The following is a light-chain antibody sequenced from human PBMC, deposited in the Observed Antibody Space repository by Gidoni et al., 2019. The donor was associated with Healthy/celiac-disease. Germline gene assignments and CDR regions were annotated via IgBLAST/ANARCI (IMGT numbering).Light chain of an antibody. Sequence: ILLTPSPSSLSASVGDRVTITCRASQGISSYLAWYQQKPGKAPKLLIYAASTFQSGVPSRFSGSGSGTDFTLTIISLQPEDLATYYCQQLNSYPRTFGQGTKVEIK. V-gene: IGKV1-9*01. J-gene: IGKJ1*01. CDR3: QQLNSYPRT. CDR1: QGISSY. CDR2: AAS.